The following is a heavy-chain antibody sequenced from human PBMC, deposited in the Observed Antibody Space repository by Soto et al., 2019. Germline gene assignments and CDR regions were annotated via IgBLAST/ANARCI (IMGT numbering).Heavy chain of an antibody. CDR2: VYYTGST. Sequence: LSLTCTVSGGSIINFYWSWIRQPPGKGLEWIGYVYYTGSTSYNPSLKRRVTFSADSSRGQFSLRLNSVTAADTAVYYCARTVLGPDLLADSFVDYYYYMDVWGQGTTVTVSS. J-gene: IGHJ6*03. D-gene: IGHD3-9*01. V-gene: IGHV4-59*08. CDR3: ARTVLGPDLLADSFVDYYYYMDV. CDR1: GGSIINFY.